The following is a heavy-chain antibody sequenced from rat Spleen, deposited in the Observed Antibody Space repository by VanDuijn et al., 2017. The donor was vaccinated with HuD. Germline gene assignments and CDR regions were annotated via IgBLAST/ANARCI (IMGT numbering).Heavy chain of an antibody. Sequence: EVQLVESGGGLVQPGRSMKLSCAASGFTFSNYDMAWVRQAPTKGLEWVASISYDGTATYYRDSVKGRFSLSRDNAKSTLYLQMNSLQTDDTAIYFCTRSYGGYTSNWFPYWGQGTLVTVSS. CDR2: ISYDGTAT. D-gene: IGHD1-11*01. J-gene: IGHJ3*01. V-gene: IGHV5-22*01. CDR3: TRSYGGYTSNWFPY. CDR1: GFTFSNYD.